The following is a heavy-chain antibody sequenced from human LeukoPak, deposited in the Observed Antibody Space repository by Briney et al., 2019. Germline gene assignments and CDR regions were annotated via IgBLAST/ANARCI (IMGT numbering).Heavy chain of an antibody. CDR3: AREWGLESSGYYYAY. Sequence: ASVKVSCKASGGTFSSYAISWVRQAPGQGFEWMGGITPIFGTANFAQKFQGRVSITADESTSTAFMELSSLRSEDTAVYYCAREWGLESSGYYYAYWGQGTLVTVSS. V-gene: IGHV1-69*13. CDR2: ITPIFGTA. CDR1: GGTFSSYA. J-gene: IGHJ4*02. D-gene: IGHD3-22*01.